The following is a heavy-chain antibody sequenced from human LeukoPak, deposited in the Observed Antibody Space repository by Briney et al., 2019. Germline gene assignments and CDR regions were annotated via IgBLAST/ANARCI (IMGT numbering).Heavy chain of an antibody. J-gene: IGHJ4*02. Sequence: GGSLRLSCTVSGFTFDSDSMSWVRQAPGKGLEWVSFIYSGGSTHYSDSVKGRFTISRDNSKNTLYLQMNTLRAEDTAVYYCARRAGAYSHPYDYWGQGTLVTVSS. CDR1: GFTFDSDS. CDR3: ARRAGAYSHPYDY. D-gene: IGHD4/OR15-4a*01. CDR2: IYSGGST. V-gene: IGHV3-53*01.